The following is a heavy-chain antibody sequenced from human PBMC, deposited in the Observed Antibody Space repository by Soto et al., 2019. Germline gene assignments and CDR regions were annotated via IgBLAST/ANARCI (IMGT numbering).Heavy chain of an antibody. CDR2: IYDTGST. J-gene: IGHJ4*02. V-gene: IGHV4-59*01. CDR3: SRYYCSSGTGHYFDH. CDR1: GGSISSSD. D-gene: IGHD2-2*01. Sequence: SETLSLTCTVSGGSISSSDWSWIRQTPGKGLEWIGCIYDTGSTNYYPSLKSRVSFSVDTPKTQFSLTLNSVTAADTAVYYCSRYYCSSGTGHYFDHWGQGTQVTVSS.